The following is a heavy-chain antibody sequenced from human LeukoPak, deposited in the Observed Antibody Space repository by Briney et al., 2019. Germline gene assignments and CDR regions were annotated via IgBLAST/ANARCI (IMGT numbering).Heavy chain of an antibody. V-gene: IGHV3-48*04. CDR1: GFTFSNYG. Sequence: GGSLRLSCAASGFTFSNYGMHWIRQAPGKGLEWVSYISSSASTKSYADSVKGRFTISRDNAKNSVYLQMNSLRAEDTAVYYCARAGYSGGCSDYWGQGTLVTVSS. J-gene: IGHJ4*02. CDR3: ARAGYSGGCSDY. D-gene: IGHD6-19*01. CDR2: ISSSASTK.